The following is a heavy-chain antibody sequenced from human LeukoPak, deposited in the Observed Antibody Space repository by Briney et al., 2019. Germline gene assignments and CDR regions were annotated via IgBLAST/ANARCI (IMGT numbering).Heavy chain of an antibody. V-gene: IGHV4-34*01. CDR3: AIPHYYGSGSDAFDI. J-gene: IGHJ3*02. CDR2: INHSGST. D-gene: IGHD3-10*01. Sequence: SETLSLTCAVYGGPFSGYYWSWIRQPPGKGLEWIGEINHSGSTNYNPSLKSRVTISVDTSKNQFSLKLSSVTAADTAVYYCAIPHYYGSGSDAFDIWGQGTMVTVSS. CDR1: GGPFSGYY.